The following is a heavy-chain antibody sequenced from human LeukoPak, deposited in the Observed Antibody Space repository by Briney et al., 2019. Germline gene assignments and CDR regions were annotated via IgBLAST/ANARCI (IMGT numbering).Heavy chain of an antibody. J-gene: IGHJ4*02. CDR2: ISSNGGST. Sequence: GGSLRLSCAASGFTFSSYGMHWVRQAPGKGLEYVSAISSNGGSTYYANSVKGRFTISRDNSKNTLYLQMGSLRAEDMAVYYCARANGSSFDYWGQGTLVTVSS. CDR3: ARANGSSFDY. D-gene: IGHD1-26*01. V-gene: IGHV3-64*01. CDR1: GFTFSSYG.